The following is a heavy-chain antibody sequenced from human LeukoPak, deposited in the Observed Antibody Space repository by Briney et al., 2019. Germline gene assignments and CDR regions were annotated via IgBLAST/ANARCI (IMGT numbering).Heavy chain of an antibody. CDR3: ARVGPWVNPDYYYYYMDV. CDR2: INPSGGST. D-gene: IGHD1-14*01. CDR1: GYTFTSYY. V-gene: IGHV1-46*01. Sequence: ASVKVSCKASGYTFTSYYMHWVRQTPGQGLEWMGIINPSGGSTSYAQKFQGRVTMTRDMSTSTVYMELSSLRSEDTAVYYCARVGPWVNPDYYYYYMDVWAKGPRSPSP. J-gene: IGHJ6*03.